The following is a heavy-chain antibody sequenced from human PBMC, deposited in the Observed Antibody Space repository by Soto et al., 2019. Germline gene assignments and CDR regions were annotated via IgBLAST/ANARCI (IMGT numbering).Heavy chain of an antibody. V-gene: IGHV3-48*03. D-gene: IGHD6-13*01. J-gene: IGHJ5*02. Sequence: GGSLRLSCAASGFTFSSYEMNWVRQAPGKGLEWVSYISSSGSTIYYADSVKGRFTISRDNAKNSLYLQMNSLRAEDTAVYYCAREDGSSWPYNWFDPWGQGTLVTVSS. CDR3: AREDGSSWPYNWFDP. CDR1: GFTFSSYE. CDR2: ISSSGSTI.